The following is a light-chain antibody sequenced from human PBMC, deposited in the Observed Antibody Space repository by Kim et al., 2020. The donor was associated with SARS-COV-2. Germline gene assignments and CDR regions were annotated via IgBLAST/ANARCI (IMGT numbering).Light chain of an antibody. CDR2: SAS. J-gene: IGKJ2*01. CDR1: QGIRND. CDR3: LQDYNSLYA. V-gene: IGKV1-6*01. Sequence: AIQMTQSPSSLSTSVGDTVTITCRASQGIRNDLGWYQQKPGKAPKLLIYSASSLQSGVPSRFSGSGSGTDFTLTISSLQPEDFATYYCLQDYNSLYAFGQGTKLEI.